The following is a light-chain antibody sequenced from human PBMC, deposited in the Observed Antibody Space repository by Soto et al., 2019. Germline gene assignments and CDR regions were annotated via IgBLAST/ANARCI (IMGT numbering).Light chain of an antibody. CDR1: QTILYTSNNKNY. CDR3: QQCYSTPFT. J-gene: IGKJ3*01. V-gene: IGKV4-1*01. Sequence: DIVMTQSPDSLAVSLGERATINCKSSQTILYTSNNKNYLAWYQQKPGQPPKLLISWASNRESGVPDRFSGSGSGTDFTLTISGLQAEDVAVYYCQQCYSTPFTFGPGTKVDIK. CDR2: WAS.